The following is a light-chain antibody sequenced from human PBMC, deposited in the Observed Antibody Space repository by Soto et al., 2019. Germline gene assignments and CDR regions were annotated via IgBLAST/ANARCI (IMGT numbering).Light chain of an antibody. CDR2: GAS. J-gene: IGKJ1*01. V-gene: IGKV3-15*01. CDR3: QQYNDWLWT. Sequence: ETMMTQSPATLSASPGERVTLSCRATQSVTYTLAWYQQKPGQAPRLLIYGASTRATGIPARFSGRGSGTESTLTITSLQSEDFAVYYCQQYNDWLWTFGQGTKVEIK. CDR1: QSVTYT.